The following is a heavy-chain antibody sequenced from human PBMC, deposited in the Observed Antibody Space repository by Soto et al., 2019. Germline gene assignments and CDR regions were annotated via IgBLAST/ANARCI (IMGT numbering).Heavy chain of an antibody. CDR1: GGSISSSSYY. V-gene: IGHV4-39*01. CDR2: IYYSGST. D-gene: IGHD6-19*01. CDR3: ARLGSGWSEADY. J-gene: IGHJ4*02. Sequence: SETLSLTCTVSGGSISSSSYYWGWIRQPPGKGLEWIGSIYYSGSTYYNPSLKSRVTISVDTSKNQFSLKLSSVTAADTAVYYCARLGSGWSEADYWGQGTLVTVSS.